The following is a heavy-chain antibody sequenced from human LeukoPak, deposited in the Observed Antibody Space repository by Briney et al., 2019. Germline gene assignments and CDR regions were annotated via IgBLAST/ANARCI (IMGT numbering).Heavy chain of an antibody. D-gene: IGHD2-2*02. Sequence: ASVKVSCKASGYTFTSYDINWVRQATGQGLEWMGWMNPNSGNTGYAQKFQGRVTMTRNTSISTAYMELSSLRSEDTTVYYCARSALPHCSSTSCYTPDVWGKGTTVTVSS. J-gene: IGHJ6*04. CDR1: GYTFTSYD. CDR2: MNPNSGNT. V-gene: IGHV1-8*01. CDR3: ARSALPHCSSTSCYTPDV.